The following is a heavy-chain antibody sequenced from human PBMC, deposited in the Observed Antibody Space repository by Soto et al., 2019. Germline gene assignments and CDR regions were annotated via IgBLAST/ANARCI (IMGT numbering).Heavy chain of an antibody. CDR2: ISSNSAYI. D-gene: IGHD6-19*01. J-gene: IGHJ4*02. CDR1: GFTFSSYN. V-gene: IGHV3-21*06. CDR3: ARDRAVGDIAVAGTLQY. Sequence: GSLRLSCAASGFTFSSYNINWVRQAPGKGLQWVSSISSNSAYIYYADSMKGRVTISRDNAKNSLYLQMNSLRAEDTAVYYCARDRAVGDIAVAGTLQYWGQGTLVTVSS.